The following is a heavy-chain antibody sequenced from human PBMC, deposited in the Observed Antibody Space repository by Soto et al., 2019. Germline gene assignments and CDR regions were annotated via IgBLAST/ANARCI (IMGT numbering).Heavy chain of an antibody. J-gene: IGHJ6*02. CDR2: INPETGGT. CDR1: GYTFTGYY. CDR3: ARERYQVISDGMDV. Sequence: QVQLVQSGADVKTPGASVRVSCKASGYTFTGYYVHWVREAPGQGLEWMGWINPETGGTSYAQKFQGRVTLSRHTSINTAYLEVSRLRFDDAAVYFCARERYQVISDGMDVWGQGTTVTVSS. V-gene: IGHV1-2*02. D-gene: IGHD2-2*01.